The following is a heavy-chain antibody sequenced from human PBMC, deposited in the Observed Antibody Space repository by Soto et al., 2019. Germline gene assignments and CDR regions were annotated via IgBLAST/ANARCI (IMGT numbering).Heavy chain of an antibody. CDR1: GFNFKSDG. CDR2: ISASAGST. D-gene: IGHD2-2*02. Sequence: PGGSLRLSCAASGFNFKSDGMSWVRQAPGKGLEWVSAISASAGSTYYADSVKGRFTISRDNSKNTLSLQMHSLSADDTAVYYCAKDRIVVVPPAIRAFDSWGQGTLVTVSS. V-gene: IGHV3-23*01. J-gene: IGHJ4*02. CDR3: AKDRIVVVPPAIRAFDS.